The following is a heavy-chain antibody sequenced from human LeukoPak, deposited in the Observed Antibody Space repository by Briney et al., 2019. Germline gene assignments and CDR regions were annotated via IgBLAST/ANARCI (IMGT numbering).Heavy chain of an antibody. CDR3: AKASSWNYYYYMDV. CDR1: GYSISSGYY. V-gene: IGHV4-38-2*01. D-gene: IGHD2-15*01. Sequence: PSETLSLTCAVSGYSISSGYYWGWIRQPPGKGLEWIGSIYHSGSTNYNPSLKSRVTISVDTSKNQFSLKLSSVTAADTAVYYCAKASSWNYYYYMDVWGKGTTVTVSS. J-gene: IGHJ6*03. CDR2: IYHSGST.